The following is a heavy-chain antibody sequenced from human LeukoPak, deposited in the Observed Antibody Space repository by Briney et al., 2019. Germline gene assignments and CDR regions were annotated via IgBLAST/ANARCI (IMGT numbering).Heavy chain of an antibody. CDR1: GFTFNSYS. CDR3: ASYCSSTSCYRY. D-gene: IGHD2-2*01. Sequence: PGGSLRLSYAASGFTFNSYSMNWVRQAPGKGLEWVSSISSSSSYIYYADSVKGRFTISRDNAKNSLYLQMNSLRAEDTAVYYCASYCSSTSCYRYWGQGTLVTVSS. J-gene: IGHJ4*02. V-gene: IGHV3-21*01. CDR2: ISSSSSYI.